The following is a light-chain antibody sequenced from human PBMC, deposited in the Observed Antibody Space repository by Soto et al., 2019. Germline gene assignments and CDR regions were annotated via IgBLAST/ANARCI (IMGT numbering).Light chain of an antibody. V-gene: IGKV3-11*01. J-gene: IGKJ5*01. CDR1: QSVSSSY. CDR3: QQRSNWPIT. Sequence: EIFLTQSPGTLSLSPGERATLSCRASQSVSSSYLAWYQQKPGQAPRLLIYDASNRATGIPARFSGSGSGTDFTLTISSLEPEDFAVYYCQQRSNWPITFGQGTRLEIK. CDR2: DAS.